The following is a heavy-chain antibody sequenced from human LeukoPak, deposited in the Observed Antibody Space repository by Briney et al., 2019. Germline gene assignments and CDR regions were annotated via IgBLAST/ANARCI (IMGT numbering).Heavy chain of an antibody. D-gene: IGHD2-2*01. J-gene: IGHJ4*02. Sequence: PGGSLRLSCAASGLTFSSYEMNWVRQAPGKGLEWVSYISSGGSTIYYADSVKGRFTISRDNAKNSLYLQMNSLRAEDWATFYCARFPCSSTSCRFDYWGQGTLVTVSS. CDR2: ISSGGSTI. V-gene: IGHV3-48*03. CDR1: GLTFSSYE. CDR3: ARFPCSSTSCRFDY.